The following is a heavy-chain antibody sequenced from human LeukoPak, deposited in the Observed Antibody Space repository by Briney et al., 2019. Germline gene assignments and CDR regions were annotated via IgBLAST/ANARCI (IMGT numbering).Heavy chain of an antibody. J-gene: IGHJ4*02. V-gene: IGHV3-66*01. D-gene: IGHD3-22*01. CDR1: GFTVSSNH. Sequence: GGSLRLSCAASGFTVSSNHMSWVRQAPGKGLEWVSVIYSGGNMYYADSVNGRFTFSRDNAKNTLYLQMNSLRAEDTAVYYCARDRGGDSSGFPDYWGQGTLVTVSS. CDR2: IYSGGNM. CDR3: ARDRGGDSSGFPDY.